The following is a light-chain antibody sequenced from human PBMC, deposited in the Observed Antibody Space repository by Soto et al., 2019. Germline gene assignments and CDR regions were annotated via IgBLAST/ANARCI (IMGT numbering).Light chain of an antibody. CDR2: KAS. CDR1: QTISSW. J-gene: IGKJ1*01. Sequence: DIPLTQYPSTLSGPLGYRVTISVRASQTISSWLAWYQQKPGKAPKLLIYKASTLKSGVPSRFSGSGSGTEFTLTISSLQPDDFATYYCQHYNSYSEAFGQGTKVDI. CDR3: QHYNSYSEA. V-gene: IGKV1-5*03.